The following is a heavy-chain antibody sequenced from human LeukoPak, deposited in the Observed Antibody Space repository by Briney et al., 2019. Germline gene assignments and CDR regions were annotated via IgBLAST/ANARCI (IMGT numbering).Heavy chain of an antibody. Sequence: GGSLRLSCAASGFTFSSYSMNWVRQAPGKGPEWVSSISSGSSYIYSTYYADSVKGRFTISRDSTKNSLYLQMNSLRAEDTAVYYCARGGYTYGVRPFWGQGTLVTVSS. D-gene: IGHD5-18*01. CDR2: ISSGSSYIYST. J-gene: IGHJ4*02. CDR3: ARGGYTYGVRPF. V-gene: IGHV3-21*01. CDR1: GFTFSSYS.